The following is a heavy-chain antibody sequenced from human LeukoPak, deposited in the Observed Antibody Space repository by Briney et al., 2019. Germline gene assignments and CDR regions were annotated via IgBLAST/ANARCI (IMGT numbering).Heavy chain of an antibody. V-gene: IGHV3-53*01. CDR1: GFTVSSNY. Sequence: GGSLRLSCAASGFTVSSNYMTWIRQAPAKGLEWVSVIYSGGSTYYADSVKGRFTISRDNSKNTLFLQMNSLRAEDTAVYYCAKDSSGWYIDYWGQGTLVTVSS. CDR3: AKDSSGWYIDY. J-gene: IGHJ4*02. D-gene: IGHD6-19*01. CDR2: IYSGGST.